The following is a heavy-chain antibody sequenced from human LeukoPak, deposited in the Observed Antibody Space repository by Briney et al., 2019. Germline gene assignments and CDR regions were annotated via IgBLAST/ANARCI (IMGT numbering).Heavy chain of an antibody. CDR3: ARAIAAAGMTAFDI. Sequence: SETLSLTCTVSGGSISSYYWSWIRQPPGKGLEWIGYIYYSGSTNYNPSLKSRVTISVDTSKNQFSLKPSSVTAADTAVYYCARAIAAAGMTAFDIWGQGTMVTVSS. D-gene: IGHD6-13*01. CDR2: IYYSGST. CDR1: GGSISSYY. V-gene: IGHV4-59*01. J-gene: IGHJ3*02.